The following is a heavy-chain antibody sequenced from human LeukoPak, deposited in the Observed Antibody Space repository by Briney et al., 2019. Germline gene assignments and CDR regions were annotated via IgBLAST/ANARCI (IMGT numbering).Heavy chain of an antibody. V-gene: IGHV4-34*01. CDR1: GGSFSGYY. J-gene: IGHJ5*02. D-gene: IGHD4-17*01. Sequence: SQTVSLTCAVYGGSFSGYYWSWIRQPPGKGLEWIGEINHSGSTNYHPSLKSRGAISVDTSKIQFSLKLSSVTAAYTAVYYCARCFHDYGAVNWFDPWGQGTLVTVSS. CDR3: ARCFHDYGAVNWFDP. CDR2: INHSGST.